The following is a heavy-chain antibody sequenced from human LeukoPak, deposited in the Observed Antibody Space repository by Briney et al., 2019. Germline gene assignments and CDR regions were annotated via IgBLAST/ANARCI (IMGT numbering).Heavy chain of an antibody. V-gene: IGHV3-48*03. D-gene: IGHD3-22*01. CDR1: GSTFSSYE. Sequence: GGSLRLSCAASGSTFSSYEMNWVRQAPGKGLEWVSYISSSGTTIYYADSVKGRFTISRDNAKNSLYLQMNSLRAEDTAVYYCARDSSLYDSSGYLRVWGQGTLVAVSS. CDR2: ISSSGTTI. J-gene: IGHJ4*02. CDR3: ARDSSLYDSSGYLRV.